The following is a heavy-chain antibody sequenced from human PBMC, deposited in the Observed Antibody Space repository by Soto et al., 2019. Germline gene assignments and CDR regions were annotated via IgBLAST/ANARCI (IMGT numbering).Heavy chain of an antibody. CDR3: AKGGITMVRGVIITTYYGMDV. Sequence: QVQLVESGGGVVQPGRSLRLSCAASGFTFSSYGMHWVRQAPGKGLERVAVISYDGSNKYYADSVKGRFTISRDNSKNTLYLQMNSLRAEDTAVYYCAKGGITMVRGVIITTYYGMDVWGQGTTVTVSS. CDR2: ISYDGSNK. V-gene: IGHV3-30*18. D-gene: IGHD3-10*01. J-gene: IGHJ6*02. CDR1: GFTFSSYG.